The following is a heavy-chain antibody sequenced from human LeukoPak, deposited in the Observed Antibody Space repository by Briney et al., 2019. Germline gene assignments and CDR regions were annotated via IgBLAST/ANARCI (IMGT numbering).Heavy chain of an antibody. J-gene: IGHJ6*02. D-gene: IGHD3-22*01. CDR1: GGSISSSNW. V-gene: IGHV4-4*02. CDR3: ARERGSGYYYADYYYYGMDV. CDR2: IYHSGST. Sequence: SETLSLTCAVSGGSISSSNWWSWVRQPPGKGLEWIEEIYHSGSTNYNPSLKSRVTISVDKSKNQFSLKLSSVTAADTAVYYCARERGSGYYYADYYYYGMDVWGQGTTVTVSS.